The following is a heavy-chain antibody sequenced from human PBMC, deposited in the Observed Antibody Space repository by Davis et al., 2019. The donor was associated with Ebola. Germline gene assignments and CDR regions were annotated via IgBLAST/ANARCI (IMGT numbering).Heavy chain of an antibody. CDR1: GYTLTELS. CDR2: FDPEDGET. J-gene: IGHJ6*02. CDR3: ATDSDGMDV. Sequence: AASVKVSCKVSGYTLTELSMHWVRQAPGKGLEWMGGFDPEDGETIYAQKFQGRVTVTEDTSTDTAYMELSSLRSEDTAVYYCATDSDGMDVWGQGTTVTVSS. V-gene: IGHV1-24*01.